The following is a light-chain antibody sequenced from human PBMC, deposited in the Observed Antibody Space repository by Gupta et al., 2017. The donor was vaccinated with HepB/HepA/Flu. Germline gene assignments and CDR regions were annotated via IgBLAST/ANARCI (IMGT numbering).Light chain of an antibody. CDR2: QAS. CDR3: QQDNSYRT. CDR1: QSISSW. V-gene: IGKV1-5*03. Sequence: DIQMTQSPSTLSASVGDRVTSTCRASQSISSWLAWYQQKPGKAPKLLIYQASRGESGVPSRFSGSGYVKEFTLTSSRRQYDDSANYYCQQDNSYRTFGQGTKVEIK. J-gene: IGKJ1*01.